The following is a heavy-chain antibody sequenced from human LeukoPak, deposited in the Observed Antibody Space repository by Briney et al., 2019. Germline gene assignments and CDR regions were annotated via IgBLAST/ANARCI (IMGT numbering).Heavy chain of an antibody. CDR1: GFTFSSYW. V-gene: IGHV3-7*01. CDR2: IKQDGSEK. J-gene: IGHJ4*02. Sequence: GGSLRLSCAASGFTFSSYWMSWVRQAPGKGPEWVANIKQDGSEKYYVDSVKGRFTISRDNAKNSLYLQMNSLRAEDTAVYYCARLYCSGGSCYPGQFDYWGQGTLVTVSS. D-gene: IGHD2-15*01. CDR3: ARLYCSGGSCYPGQFDY.